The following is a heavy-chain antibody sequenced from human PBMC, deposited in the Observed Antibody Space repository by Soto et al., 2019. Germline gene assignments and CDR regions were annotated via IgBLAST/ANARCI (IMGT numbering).Heavy chain of an antibody. V-gene: IGHV4-39*01. D-gene: IGHD3-3*01. CDR3: ASNPVLRFLEWPHFDY. CDR2: IYYSGST. J-gene: IGHJ4*02. Sequence: SETLSLTCTVSGGSISSSSYYWGWIRQPPGKGLEWIGSIYYSGSTYYNPSLKSRVTISVDTSKNQFSLKLSSVTAADTAVYYCASNPVLRFLEWPHFDYWGQGTLVTVSS. CDR1: GGSISSSSYY.